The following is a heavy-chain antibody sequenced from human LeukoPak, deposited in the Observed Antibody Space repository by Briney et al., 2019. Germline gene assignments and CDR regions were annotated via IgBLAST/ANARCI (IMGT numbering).Heavy chain of an antibody. Sequence: GRSLRLSCAASGFTSSSYAMHWVRQAPGKGLEWVAVISYDGSNKYYADSVKGRFTISRDNSKNTLYLQMNSLRAEDTAVYYCAGELTTTDAFDIWGQGTMVTVSS. D-gene: IGHD4-17*01. CDR3: AGELTTTDAFDI. V-gene: IGHV3-30-3*01. CDR2: ISYDGSNK. J-gene: IGHJ3*02. CDR1: GFTSSSYA.